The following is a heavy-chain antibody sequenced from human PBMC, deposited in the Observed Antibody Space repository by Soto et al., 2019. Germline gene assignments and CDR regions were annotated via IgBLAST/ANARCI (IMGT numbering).Heavy chain of an antibody. CDR2: INPNSGGT. D-gene: IGHD2-8*01. CDR1: GYTFTGYY. J-gene: IGHJ6*02. CDR3: ARSMRYYYYGMDV. Sequence: ASVKGSFKASGYTFTGYYMRLVRQAPGQGLEWMGWINPNSGGTNYAQKFQGWVTMTRDTSISTAYMELSRLRSDDTAVYYCARSMRYYYYGMDVWGQGTKVTVSS. V-gene: IGHV1-2*04.